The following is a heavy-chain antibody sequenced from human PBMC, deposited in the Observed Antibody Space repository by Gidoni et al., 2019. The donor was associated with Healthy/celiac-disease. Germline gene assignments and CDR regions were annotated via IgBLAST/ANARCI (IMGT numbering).Heavy chain of an antibody. Sequence: EVQLVESGGGLVKPGGSLRLSCAASGFTVRNAWMSGVRQAPGKGLEWVGRIKSTTDGGTTDYAAPVKGRFTISRDDSKNTLYLQMNSLKTEDTAAYYCTTPLPDYDFWSGYYLTQNHDAFDIWGQGTMVTVSS. CDR1: GFTVRNAW. J-gene: IGHJ3*02. CDR3: TTPLPDYDFWSGYYLTQNHDAFDI. V-gene: IGHV3-15*01. D-gene: IGHD3-3*01. CDR2: IKSTTDGGTT.